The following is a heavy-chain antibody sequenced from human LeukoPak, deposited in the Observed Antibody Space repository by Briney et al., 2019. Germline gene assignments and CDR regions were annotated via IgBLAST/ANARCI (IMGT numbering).Heavy chain of an antibody. CDR1: GGTFSSYA. V-gene: IGHV1-69*05. CDR2: IIPIFGTA. Sequence: ASVKVSXKASGGTFSSYAISWVRQAPGQGLEWMGGIIPIFGTANYAQKFQGRVTITTDESTSTAYMELSSLRSEDTAVYYCANTQRELLHFDYWGQGTLVTVSS. J-gene: IGHJ4*02. D-gene: IGHD1-26*01. CDR3: ANTQRELLHFDY.